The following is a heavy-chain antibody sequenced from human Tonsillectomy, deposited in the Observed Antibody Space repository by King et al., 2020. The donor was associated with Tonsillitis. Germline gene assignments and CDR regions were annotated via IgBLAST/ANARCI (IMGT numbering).Heavy chain of an antibody. CDR1: GGSISSYY. CDR2: IYYSGST. V-gene: IGHV4-59*08. CDR3: ARLEWDYGGILGRGPKPYFDY. D-gene: IGHD4-23*01. J-gene: IGHJ4*02. Sequence: VQLQESGPGLVKPSETLSLTCTVSGGSISSYYWSWIRQPPGKGLEWIGYIYYSGSTNYNPSLKSRVTISVDTSKNQFSLKLSSVTAADTAVYYCARLEWDYGGILGRGPKPYFDYWGQGTLVTVSS.